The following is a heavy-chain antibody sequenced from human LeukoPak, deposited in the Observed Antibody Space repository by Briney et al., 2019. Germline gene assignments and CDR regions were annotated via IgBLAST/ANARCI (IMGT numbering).Heavy chain of an antibody. CDR2: INPQSGDT. CDR1: GYTFTAYY. J-gene: IGHJ6*03. V-gene: IGHV1-2*02. CDR3: ARDGDYLLLSARYYMDV. Sequence: ASLKVSCKASGYTFTAYYMHWVRQAPGQGLDWMGWINPQSGDTKFAQKFRGRVTMTRDTSISTAYMELTSLRSDDTAVYYCARDGDYLLLSARYYMDVWGKGTTLTISS. D-gene: IGHD2-2*01.